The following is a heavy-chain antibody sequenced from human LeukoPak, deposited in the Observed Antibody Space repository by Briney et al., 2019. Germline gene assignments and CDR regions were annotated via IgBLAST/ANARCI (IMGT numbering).Heavy chain of an antibody. V-gene: IGHV3-21*04. CDR2: ISGSGGSA. Sequence: PGGSLRLSCAASGFTFSSYWMHWVRQAPGKGLEWVSAISGSGGSAYYADSVKGRFTISRDNAKNSLYLQMNSLRAEDTALYHCARDGGQQWPEYNWFDPWGQGTLVTVSS. J-gene: IGHJ5*02. CDR3: ARDGGQQWPEYNWFDP. CDR1: GFTFSSYW. D-gene: IGHD3-16*01.